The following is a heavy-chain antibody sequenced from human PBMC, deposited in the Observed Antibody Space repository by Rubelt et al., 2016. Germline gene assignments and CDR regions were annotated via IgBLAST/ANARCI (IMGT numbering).Heavy chain of an antibody. CDR3: ARGPYSSGWYGDY. J-gene: IGHJ4*02. CDR1: GYSISSGYY. D-gene: IGHD6-19*01. V-gene: IGHV4-38-2*02. CDR2: VYHSGST. Sequence: QVQLQESGPGLVKPSETLSLTCTVSGYSISSGYYWGWIRQPPGKGLEWIGNVYHSGSTYYNPSLKSRVTISLDMSKNQFSRRLSSWTAADTAVYYCARGPYSSGWYGDYWGQGTLVTVSS.